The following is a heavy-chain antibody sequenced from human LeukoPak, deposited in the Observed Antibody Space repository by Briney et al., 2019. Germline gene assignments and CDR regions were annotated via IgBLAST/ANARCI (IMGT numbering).Heavy chain of an antibody. Sequence: ASVTVSCKASGYTFRGNYIHWLRQAPGQGLEWMGWIDANNGGTKSAQKFQGRVTMSRDTSISTAYMDLSSLSPDDAAVYYCARDPSSVTLYFFDYWGQGTLVTVSS. CDR3: ARDPSSVTLYFFDY. J-gene: IGHJ4*02. V-gene: IGHV1-2*02. CDR1: GYTFRGNY. D-gene: IGHD4-11*01. CDR2: IDANNGGT.